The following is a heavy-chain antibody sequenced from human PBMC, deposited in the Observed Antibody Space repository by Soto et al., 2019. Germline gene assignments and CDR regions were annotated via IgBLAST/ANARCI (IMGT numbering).Heavy chain of an antibody. CDR1: GGSFSDRY. Sequence: QVQLRQWGAGLMKPSETLSLTCGFSGGSFSDRYWAWIRQPPGKRPEWMGEINEVGSIRYNPSLTNRATISIDTSKNEFSLKLTSVTAADTAVYYCAKYYGGGGYALPHWGPGTLVTVSS. D-gene: IGHD2-21*01. CDR3: AKYYGGGGYALPH. J-gene: IGHJ1*01. CDR2: INEVGSI. V-gene: IGHV4-34*01.